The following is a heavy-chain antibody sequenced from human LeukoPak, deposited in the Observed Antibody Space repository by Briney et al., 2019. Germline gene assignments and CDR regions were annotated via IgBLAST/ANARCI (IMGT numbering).Heavy chain of an antibody. CDR3: AREAGYSSSWHINY. V-gene: IGHV3-11*04. CDR1: GFTFSDYY. CDR2: ISSSGSTI. D-gene: IGHD6-13*01. Sequence: GGSLRLSCAASGFTFSDYYMSWIRQAPGKGLEWVSYISSSGSTIYYADSVKGRLTISRDNAKNSLYLQMNSLRAEDTAVYYCAREAGYSSSWHINYWGQGTLVTVSS. J-gene: IGHJ4*02.